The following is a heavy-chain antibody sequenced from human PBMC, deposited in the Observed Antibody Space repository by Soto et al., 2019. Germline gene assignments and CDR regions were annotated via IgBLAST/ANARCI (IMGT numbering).Heavy chain of an antibody. V-gene: IGHV1-3*01. CDR2: INARNGNT. CDR3: ARTDGYYFYDY. CDR1: GYTFTSYA. D-gene: IGHD3-22*01. Sequence: DSLKVSCKASGYTFTSYAMHWVRQAPGQRLEWMGWINARNGNTKYSQRFQGRVTITRDTSASTAYMELSSLRSEDTAVYYCARTDGYYFYDYWGQGTLVTVSA. J-gene: IGHJ4*02.